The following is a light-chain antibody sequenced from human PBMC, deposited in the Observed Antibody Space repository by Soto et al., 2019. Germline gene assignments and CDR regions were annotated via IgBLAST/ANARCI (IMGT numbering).Light chain of an antibody. CDR2: AAF. CDR3: QHYNNWPPWT. CDR1: QSVSSN. V-gene: IGKV3-15*01. Sequence: EIVMTQSPATLSVSPGEGATLSCRASQSVSSNLAWYQQKPGQAPRLLIYAAFTRATGIPARFSGCGSGTEFTLTISSLQSEDFAVYYCQHYNNWPPWTFCQGTKLEIK. J-gene: IGKJ1*01.